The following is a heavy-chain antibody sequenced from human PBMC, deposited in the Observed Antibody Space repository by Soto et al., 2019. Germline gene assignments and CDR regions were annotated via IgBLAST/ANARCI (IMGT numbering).Heavy chain of an antibody. CDR2: IWYDGSDK. J-gene: IGHJ3*02. CDR1: GFPLSING. V-gene: IGHV3-33*01. D-gene: IGHD7-27*01. CDR3: ARVRYPNSHTDAFDI. Sequence: PGGSLRLSCAASGFPLSINGMHWVRQAPGKGLEWVAFIWYDGSDKYYADSVKGRFTISRDNSKNTLYLQMNSLRAEDTAVYYCARVRYPNSHTDAFDISGQGTGVTVSS.